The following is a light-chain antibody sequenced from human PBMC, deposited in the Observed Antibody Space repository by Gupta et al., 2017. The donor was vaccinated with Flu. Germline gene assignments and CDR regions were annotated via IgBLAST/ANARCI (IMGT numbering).Light chain of an antibody. V-gene: IGKV1-5*03. CDR3: QQYKSYPYN. CDR2: KGS. J-gene: IGKJ2*01. Sequence: IPMTPSPSTLSAPVGDRVTITCRASQSISSWLVWYQQKPGKAPKILISKGSDLESGVPLRFSGSGSGTEFTLTIDSLQPDDFATYYCQQYKSYPYNFGQGTKLEIK. CDR1: QSISSW.